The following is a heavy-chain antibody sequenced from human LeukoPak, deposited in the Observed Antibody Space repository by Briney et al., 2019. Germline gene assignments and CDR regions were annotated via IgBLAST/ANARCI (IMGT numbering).Heavy chain of an antibody. CDR3: ARHHPLRPIIVVVPAEWFDP. V-gene: IGHV4-39*01. D-gene: IGHD2-2*01. CDR1: GGSISSSSYY. CDR2: IYYSGST. J-gene: IGHJ5*02. Sequence: PSETLSLTCTVSGGSISSSSYYWGWIRQPPGKGLEWIWSIYYSGSTYYNPSLKSRVTISVDTSKNQFSLKLSSVTAADTAVYYCARHHPLRPIIVVVPAEWFDPWGQGTLVTVSS.